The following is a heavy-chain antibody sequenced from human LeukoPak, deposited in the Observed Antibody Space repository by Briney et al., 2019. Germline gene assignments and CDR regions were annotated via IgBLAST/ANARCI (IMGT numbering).Heavy chain of an antibody. Sequence: GGSLRLSCAASGFTFSSYAMSWVRQAPGKGLEWVSAISGSGGSTYYADSVKGRFTFSRDNSKNTLYLQMNSLRAEDTAVYYCAKKGGGYVRAFDIWGQGTMVTVSS. V-gene: IGHV3-23*01. D-gene: IGHD5-12*01. CDR1: GFTFSSYA. CDR2: ISGSGGST. CDR3: AKKGGGYVRAFDI. J-gene: IGHJ3*02.